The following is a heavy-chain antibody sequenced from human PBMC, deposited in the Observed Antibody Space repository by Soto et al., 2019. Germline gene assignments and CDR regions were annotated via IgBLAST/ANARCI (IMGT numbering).Heavy chain of an antibody. CDR3: ARETVFITMIVVVTGAFDI. D-gene: IGHD3-22*01. Sequence: GSLRLSCAASGFTFSSYAMHWVRQAPGKGLEWVAVISYDGSNKYYADSVKGRFTISRDNSKNTLYLQMNSLRAEDTAVYYCARETVFITMIVVVTGAFDIWGQGTMVTVSS. V-gene: IGHV3-30-3*01. J-gene: IGHJ3*02. CDR1: GFTFSSYA. CDR2: ISYDGSNK.